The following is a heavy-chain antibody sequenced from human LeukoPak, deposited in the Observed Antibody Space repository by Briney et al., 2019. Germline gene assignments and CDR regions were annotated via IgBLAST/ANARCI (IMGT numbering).Heavy chain of an antibody. CDR1: GSSFTSYW. Sequence: GESLKISCKGSGSSFTSYWIGWVRQMPGKGLEWMGIIYPGDSDTRYSPSFQGQVTISADKSISTAYLQWSSLKASDTAMYYCARRLDYYDSSGYYDAFDIWGQGTMVTVSS. V-gene: IGHV5-51*01. CDR3: ARRLDYYDSSGYYDAFDI. CDR2: IYPGDSDT. D-gene: IGHD3-22*01. J-gene: IGHJ3*02.